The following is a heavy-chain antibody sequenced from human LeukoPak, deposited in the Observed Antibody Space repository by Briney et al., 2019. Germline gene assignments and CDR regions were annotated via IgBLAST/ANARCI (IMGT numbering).Heavy chain of an antibody. CDR3: AKEYCSNGVCYVGFDS. Sequence: GVSLRRSCAASGFTFSSYAMTWVRQGPGKGLEWVSSIRGDSRYTYYADSVKGRFIISRDNSKNTLNLRLNSLKAEDTAVYFCAKEYCSNGVCYVGFDSWGQGTLVTVSS. J-gene: IGHJ4*02. D-gene: IGHD2-8*01. CDR2: IRGDSRYT. V-gene: IGHV3-23*01. CDR1: GFTFSSYA.